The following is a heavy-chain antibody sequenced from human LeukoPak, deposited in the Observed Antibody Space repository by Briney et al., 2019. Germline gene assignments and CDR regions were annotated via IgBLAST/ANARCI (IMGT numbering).Heavy chain of an antibody. CDR3: ASFSYGSGVS. Sequence: GRSLRLSCAASGFTFSSYAMHWVRQAPGKGLEWVAVISYDGSNKYYADSVKGRFTISRDNSKNTLSLQMNSLRAEDTAMYYCASFSYGSGVSWGQGTLVTVSS. J-gene: IGHJ5*02. CDR1: GFTFSSYA. D-gene: IGHD3-10*01. V-gene: IGHV3-30*14. CDR2: ISYDGSNK.